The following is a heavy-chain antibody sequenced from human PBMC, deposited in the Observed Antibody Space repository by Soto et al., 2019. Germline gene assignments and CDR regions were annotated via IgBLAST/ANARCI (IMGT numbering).Heavy chain of an antibody. V-gene: IGHV4-59*08. CDR2: IHYSGST. CDR1: GGSSSTYY. D-gene: IGHD1-26*01. J-gene: IGHJ3*02. Sequence: PSETLSLTCTVSGGSSSTYYWSWIRQPPGKGLEWIGYIHYSGSTKYNPSLKSRVTISVDTSKNQFSLKLSSVTAADTAVYYCARPQFSGTYHDPFKIWGPGTMVTVSS. CDR3: ARPQFSGTYHDPFKI.